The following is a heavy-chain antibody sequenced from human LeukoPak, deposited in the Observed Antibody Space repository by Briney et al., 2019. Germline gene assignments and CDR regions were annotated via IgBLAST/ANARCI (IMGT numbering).Heavy chain of an antibody. CDR1: GGTFSSYA. CDR2: IIPIFGTA. CDR3: ARSGVRGVIRAYYFDY. D-gene: IGHD3-10*01. Sequence: SVKVCCKASGGTFSSYAISWVRQAPGQGLEWMRGIIPIFGTANYAQKFQGRVTITADESTSTAYMELSSLRSEDTAVYYCARSGVRGVIRAYYFDYWGQGTLVTVSS. V-gene: IGHV1-69*01. J-gene: IGHJ4*02.